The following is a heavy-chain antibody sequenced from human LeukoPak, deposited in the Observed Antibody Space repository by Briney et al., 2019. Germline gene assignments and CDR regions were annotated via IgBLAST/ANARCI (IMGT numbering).Heavy chain of an antibody. D-gene: IGHD1-14*01. CDR2: VCSSTGTI. CDR3: ARARTGDY. J-gene: IGHJ4*02. V-gene: IGHV3-48*02. Sequence: GGALRLSCVASGVCFSSYSRSWVRQDPGKGLEWVSYVCSSTGTIYYAASVKGRFNITRASAKNSLYLQMDSLRDDDTAVYYCARARTGDYWGQGTLVTASS. CDR1: GVCFSSYS.